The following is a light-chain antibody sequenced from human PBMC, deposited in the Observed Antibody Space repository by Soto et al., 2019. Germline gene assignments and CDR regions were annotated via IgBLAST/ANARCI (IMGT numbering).Light chain of an antibody. CDR1: SSDVGGYNY. CDR3: SAYTSSSILL. CDR2: EVS. Sequence: QSALTQPASVSGSPGQSITISCTGSSSDVGGYNYVSWYQQHPGKAPKLMIFEVSNRPSGVSNRFSGSKSGNSASLTISGFQPEDEADYYCSAYTSSSILLFGGGTKVTVL. V-gene: IGLV2-14*01. J-gene: IGLJ2*01.